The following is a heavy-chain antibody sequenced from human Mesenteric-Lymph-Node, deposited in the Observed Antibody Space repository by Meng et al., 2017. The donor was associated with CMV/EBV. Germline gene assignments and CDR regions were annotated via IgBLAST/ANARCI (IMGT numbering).Heavy chain of an antibody. CDR3: TRVHYDFWSGYSDLDY. J-gene: IGHJ4*02. D-gene: IGHD3-3*01. V-gene: IGHV3-49*04. CDR2: IRSKAYGGTT. CDR1: GFTFGDYA. Sequence: GGSLRLSCTASGFTFGDYAMSWVRQAPGKGLEWVGFIRSKAYGGTTEYAASVKGRFTISRDDSKSIAYLQMNSLKTEDTAVYYCTRVHYDFWSGYSDLDYWGQGTLVTVSS.